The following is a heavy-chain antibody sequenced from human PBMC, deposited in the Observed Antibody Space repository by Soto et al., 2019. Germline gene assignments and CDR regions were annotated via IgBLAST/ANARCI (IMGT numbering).Heavy chain of an antibody. Sequence: GGSLRLSCTASGFIFSSFWMGWVRQAPGKGLGWVANIRPDGSDKHYVDSMRGRFTISRDNAKNSLDLQMSSLRGDDTAVYYCARGGGTLDSWGKGTQVTVSS. D-gene: IGHD2-15*01. J-gene: IGHJ4*02. V-gene: IGHV3-7*03. CDR1: GFIFSSFW. CDR3: ARGGGTLDS. CDR2: IRPDGSDK.